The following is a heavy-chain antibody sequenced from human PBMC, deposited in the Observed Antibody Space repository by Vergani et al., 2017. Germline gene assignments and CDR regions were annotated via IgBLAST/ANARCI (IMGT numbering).Heavy chain of an antibody. CDR2: VKWNGDSS. D-gene: IGHD3-10*01. CDR1: GFPFGDYD. J-gene: IGHJ4*02. CDR3: ARRGSGNTYCFDY. V-gene: IGHV3-20*04. Sequence: EVQLVESGGGVVRPGGSLRLSCAASGFPFGDYDMNWVRQAPGKGLEWVSRVKWNGDSSVYADSVKGRFTISRDNAKNSLYLQMTSLRAEDTAFYYCARRGSGNTYCFDYWGQGALVTVSS.